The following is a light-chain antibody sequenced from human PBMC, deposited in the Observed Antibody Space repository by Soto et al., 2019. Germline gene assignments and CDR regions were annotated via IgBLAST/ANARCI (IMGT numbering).Light chain of an antibody. V-gene: IGKV1-5*01. CDR1: QPITAW. Sequence: DIQMTQSPSTLSASVGDRVTITCRASQPITAWLAWYQQKPGKAPNLLIYDASDLQSGVPSRFSGSGSGTEFPLTITGLQPDDFATYYCQQYNLYPYTFGQGTKLEIK. CDR3: QQYNLYPYT. J-gene: IGKJ2*01. CDR2: DAS.